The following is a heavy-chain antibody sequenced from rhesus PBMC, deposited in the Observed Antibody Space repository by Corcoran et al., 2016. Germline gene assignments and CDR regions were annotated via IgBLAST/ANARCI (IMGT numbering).Heavy chain of an antibody. CDR3: ARHGVGDYFDY. Sequence: QVQLQESGPGLVKPLETLSLTCAVSGGSISSNYWSWIRQAPGKGLEWIGYIFGSGSSTNYNPSLKSRVTLSVDSSKNQLSLKLSSVTAADTAVYYCARHGVGDYFDYWGQGVLVTVSS. V-gene: IGHV4S11*01. D-gene: IGHD2-39*01. CDR1: GGSISSNY. CDR2: IFGSGSST. J-gene: IGHJ4*01.